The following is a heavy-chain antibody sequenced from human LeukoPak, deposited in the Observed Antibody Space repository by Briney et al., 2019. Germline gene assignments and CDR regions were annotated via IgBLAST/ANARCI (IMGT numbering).Heavy chain of an antibody. V-gene: IGHV3-7*01. Sequence: GGSLRLSCEASGFSFSNYWMSWVRQAPGKGLEWVANVKQDGGTKYYLDSVKGRFIISRDNAKNSLYLQMNSLRAEDTAVYYCARAQVRITTIRADALDIWGQGTLVTVSS. CDR3: ARAQVRITTIRADALDI. CDR1: GFSFSNYW. CDR2: VKQDGGTK. J-gene: IGHJ3*02. D-gene: IGHD3-22*01.